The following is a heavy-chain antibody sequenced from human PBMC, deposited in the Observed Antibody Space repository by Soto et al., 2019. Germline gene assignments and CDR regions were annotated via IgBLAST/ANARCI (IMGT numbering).Heavy chain of an antibody. CDR2: IYYSGST. J-gene: IGHJ4*02. Sequence: QLQLQESGPGLVKPSETLSLTCTVSGGSISSSSYYWGWIRQPPGKGLEWIGSIYYSGSTYYNPSLKRRVTISVDTSKNKFSLKLSSVTAADTAVYYCARHLEVVPAAIPGGLDYWGQGTLVTVSS. CDR1: GGSISSSSYY. V-gene: IGHV4-39*01. D-gene: IGHD2-2*02. CDR3: ARHLEVVPAAIPGGLDY.